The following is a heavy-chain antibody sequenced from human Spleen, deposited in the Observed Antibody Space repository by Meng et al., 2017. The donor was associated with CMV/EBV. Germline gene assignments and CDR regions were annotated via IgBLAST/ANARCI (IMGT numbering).Heavy chain of an antibody. Sequence: SGFTFSSYSTNWVRQAPGRGLEWVSSISSTSSYIYYADSMKGRFTISRDNAKNSLYLQMNSLRAEDTAVYYCARSYSSSSNRWFDPWGQGTLVTVSS. CDR1: GFTFSSYS. D-gene: IGHD6-6*01. CDR2: ISSTSSYI. J-gene: IGHJ5*02. V-gene: IGHV3-21*01. CDR3: ARSYSSSSNRWFDP.